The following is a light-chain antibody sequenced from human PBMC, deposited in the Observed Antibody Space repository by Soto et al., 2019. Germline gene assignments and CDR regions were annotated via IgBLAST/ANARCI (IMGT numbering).Light chain of an antibody. CDR3: QQDYNLPYT. CDR2: GTS. J-gene: IGKJ2*01. V-gene: IGKV3D-7*01. CDR1: QSVSSSY. Sequence: IVMTQSPATLSLSPGDGATLSCRASQSVSSSYLSWYQQKPGQAPRLLIYGTSTRATGIPARFSGSGSGTDFTLTIGSLQPEDFAVYYCQQDYNLPYTFGQGTKLEIK.